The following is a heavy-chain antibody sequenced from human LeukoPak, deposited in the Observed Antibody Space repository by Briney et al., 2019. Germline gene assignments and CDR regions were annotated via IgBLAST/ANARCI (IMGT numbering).Heavy chain of an antibody. J-gene: IGHJ3*02. CDR2: IYYGGST. Sequence: PSQTLSLTCTVSGGSISSGGYYWSWIRQHPGKGLEWVGYIYYGGSTYYNPSLKSRVTISVDTSKNQFSLKLSSVTAADTAVYYCARKVGGAFDIWGQGTMVTVSS. V-gene: IGHV4-31*03. CDR3: ARKVGGAFDI. CDR1: GGSISSGGYY.